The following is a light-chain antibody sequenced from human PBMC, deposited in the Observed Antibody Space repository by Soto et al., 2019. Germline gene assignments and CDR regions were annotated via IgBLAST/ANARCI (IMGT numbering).Light chain of an antibody. Sequence: DIVMTQSPDSLAVSLGERATINCKSSQNILYSSNNKNYLAWYQQKPGQTPKLLIYWASTRESGVPDRFSGSGSGTDFTLTISSLQAEDVAVYYCQQDYSSPPGFGQGTRLEI. V-gene: IGKV4-1*01. J-gene: IGKJ5*01. CDR1: QNILYSSNNKNY. CDR3: QQDYSSPPG. CDR2: WAS.